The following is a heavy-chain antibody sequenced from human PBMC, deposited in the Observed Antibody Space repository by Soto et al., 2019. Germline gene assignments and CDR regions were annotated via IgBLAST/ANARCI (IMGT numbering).Heavy chain of an antibody. CDR3: ARSSFCSGSSCYAGYYYGVDV. CDR2: IYYSGST. Sequence: PSETLSLTCTVSGGSINSYFWSWIRQPPGRGLEWIGYIYYSGSTNYNPSLKSRVSISVDTSKNQFSLKLNSVTAADTAVYYCARSSFCSGSSCYAGYYYGVDVWGQGTTVTVSS. CDR1: GGSINSYF. J-gene: IGHJ6*02. D-gene: IGHD2-2*01. V-gene: IGHV4-59*01.